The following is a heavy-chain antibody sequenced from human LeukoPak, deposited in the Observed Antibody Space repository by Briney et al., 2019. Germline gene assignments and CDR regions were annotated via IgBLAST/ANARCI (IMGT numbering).Heavy chain of an antibody. Sequence: SETLSLTCTVSGGSISRGGYYWSWIRQPPGKGLEWIGYIYHSGSTYYNPSLKSRVTISVDRSKNQFSLKLSSVTAADTAVYYCARESEWSGFFVYWGQGTLVTVSS. J-gene: IGHJ4*02. CDR1: GGSISRGGYY. D-gene: IGHD3-3*01. CDR2: IYHSGST. CDR3: ARESEWSGFFVY. V-gene: IGHV4-30-2*01.